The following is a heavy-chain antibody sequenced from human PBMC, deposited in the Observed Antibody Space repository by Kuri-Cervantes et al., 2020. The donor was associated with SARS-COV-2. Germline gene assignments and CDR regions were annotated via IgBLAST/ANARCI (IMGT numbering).Heavy chain of an antibody. CDR1: GYTFTSYY. V-gene: IGHV1-46*01. Sequence: ASVKVSCKASGYTFTSYYMHWVRQAPGQGLEWMGIIDPSGGSTSYAQKFQGRVTMTRDTSTSTVYMELSSLRSEDTAVYYCASGVRERLPDYWGQGTLVTVSS. J-gene: IGHJ4*02. D-gene: IGHD3-3*01. CDR2: IDPSGGST. CDR3: ASGVRERLPDY.